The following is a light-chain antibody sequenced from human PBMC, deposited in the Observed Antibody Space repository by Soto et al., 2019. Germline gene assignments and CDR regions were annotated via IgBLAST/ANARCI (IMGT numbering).Light chain of an antibody. CDR1: QTISSW. V-gene: IGKV1-5*03. J-gene: IGKJ1*01. Sequence: DIQMTQSPSTLSGSVGDRVTITCRASQTISSWLAWYQQKPGKAPKLLIYKAPTLKSGVPSRISGSGSGTEFPLTISSLQSDDFATCYCQHYNSYSQAFVQGTKVELK. CDR2: KAP. CDR3: QHYNSYSQA.